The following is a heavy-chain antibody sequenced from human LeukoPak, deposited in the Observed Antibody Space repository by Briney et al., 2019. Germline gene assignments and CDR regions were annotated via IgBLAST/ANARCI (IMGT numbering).Heavy chain of an antibody. CDR3: AKSSRSMISSPFDY. V-gene: IGHV3-23*01. CDR2: ISDSGGST. J-gene: IGHJ4*02. Sequence: PGGSLRLSCAASGFTLRSYAMTWVRQAPGKGLEWVSLISDSGGSTYYEGSVKGRFTISRDNSNNTLYLQMNSLRAEDTAIYYCAKSSRSMISSPFDYWGQGTLVSVSS. CDR1: GFTLRSYA. D-gene: IGHD2-2*01.